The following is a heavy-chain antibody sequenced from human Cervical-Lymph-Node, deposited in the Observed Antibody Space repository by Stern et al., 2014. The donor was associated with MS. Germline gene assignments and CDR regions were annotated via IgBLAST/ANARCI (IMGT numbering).Heavy chain of an antibody. D-gene: IGHD3-22*01. CDR2: IHWNDDK. Sequence: QLPLKESGPTLVKPTKTLTLTCTCSGFSLSSRAVGVGWFRQSPGKAPEWLALIHWNDDKRYSPSLKTRLAITQDTSRNQVVLTVTNMDPVDTATYYCAHFGIGYNFFDFWGQGILVTVSS. CDR3: AHFGIGYNFFDF. J-gene: IGHJ4*02. V-gene: IGHV2-5*01. CDR1: GFSLSSRAVG.